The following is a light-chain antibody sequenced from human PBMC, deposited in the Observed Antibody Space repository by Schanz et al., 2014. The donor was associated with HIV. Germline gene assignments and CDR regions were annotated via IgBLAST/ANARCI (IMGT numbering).Light chain of an antibody. V-gene: IGLV2-14*01. Sequence: QSALTQPASVSGSPGQSITISCTGTSSDVGGYNYVSWYQQHPGKAPKLMIYYFSKRPSGVSNRFSGSKSGNTASLTISGLQAEDEADYYCSSYTSSSTLVFGGGTKLTVL. CDR3: SSYTSSSTLV. CDR1: SSDVGGYNY. CDR2: YFS. J-gene: IGLJ3*02.